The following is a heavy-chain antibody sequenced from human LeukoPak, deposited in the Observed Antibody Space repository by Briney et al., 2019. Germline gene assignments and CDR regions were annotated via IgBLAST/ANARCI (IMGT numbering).Heavy chain of an antibody. Sequence: SETLSLTCTVSGGSISSYYWSWIRQPPGKGLEWIGYIYYSGSTNYNPSLESRVTISVDTSKNQFSLKLSSVTAADTAVYYCARLNEYYYYYGMDVWGQGTTVTVSS. D-gene: IGHD1-1*01. CDR2: IYYSGST. CDR1: GGSISSYY. J-gene: IGHJ6*02. V-gene: IGHV4-59*08. CDR3: ARLNEYYYYYGMDV.